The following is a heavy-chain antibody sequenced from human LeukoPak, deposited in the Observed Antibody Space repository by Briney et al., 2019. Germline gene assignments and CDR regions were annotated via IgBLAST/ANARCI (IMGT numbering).Heavy chain of an antibody. CDR1: GGSISSYY. Sequence: PSETLSLTCTVSGGSISSYYWGWIRQPAGKGLEWIGRIYTSGSTNYNPSLKSRVTMSVDTSMNQFSLKLSSVTAADTAVYYCARDRAAAATRFVHFDYWGQGTLVTVSS. V-gene: IGHV4-4*07. J-gene: IGHJ4*02. D-gene: IGHD6-13*01. CDR3: ARDRAAAATRFVHFDY. CDR2: IYTSGST.